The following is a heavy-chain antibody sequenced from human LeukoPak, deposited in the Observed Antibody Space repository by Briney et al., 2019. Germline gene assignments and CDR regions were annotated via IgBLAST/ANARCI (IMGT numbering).Heavy chain of an antibody. Sequence: GGSLRLSCAASGFTFSSYSMNWVRQAPGQGLEWVSSISSSSSYIYYADSVKGRFTISRDNAKNSLDLQMNSLRAEDTAVYYCARDLRDIAMMLVDYWGQGTLVTVSS. V-gene: IGHV3-21*01. D-gene: IGHD5-18*01. CDR2: ISSSSSYI. J-gene: IGHJ4*02. CDR3: ARDLRDIAMMLVDY. CDR1: GFTFSSYS.